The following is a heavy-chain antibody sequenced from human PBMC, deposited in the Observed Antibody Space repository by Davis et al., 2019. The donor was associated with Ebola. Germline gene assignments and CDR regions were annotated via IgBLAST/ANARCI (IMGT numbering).Heavy chain of an antibody. J-gene: IGHJ4*02. Sequence: AASVKVSCKASGGTFSSYAISWVRQAPGQGLEWMGRIIPILGIANYAQKFQGRVTITADESTSTAYMELSSLRSEDTAVYYCARDHPDYGDYGGADYWGQGTLVTVSS. V-gene: IGHV1-69*04. CDR1: GGTFSSYA. CDR3: ARDHPDYGDYGGADY. D-gene: IGHD4-17*01. CDR2: IIPILGIA.